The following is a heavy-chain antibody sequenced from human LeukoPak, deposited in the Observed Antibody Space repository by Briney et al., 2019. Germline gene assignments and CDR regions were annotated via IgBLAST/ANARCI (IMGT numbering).Heavy chain of an antibody. Sequence: KTGGSLRLSCAASGFTLSTYNTHWVRQAPGKGLKWVSSITSRTTYYADSVKGRFTISRDNAKNSLSLQMNSLRAEDTAVYYCARERVTTTAFDIWGQGTMVTVSS. CDR1: GFTLSTYN. CDR2: ITSRTTY. D-gene: IGHD5-12*01. CDR3: ARERVTTTAFDI. J-gene: IGHJ3*02. V-gene: IGHV3-21*01.